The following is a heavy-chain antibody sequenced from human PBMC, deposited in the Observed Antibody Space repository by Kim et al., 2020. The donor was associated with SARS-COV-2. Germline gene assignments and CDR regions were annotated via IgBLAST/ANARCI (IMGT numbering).Heavy chain of an antibody. CDR2: IFRGGTT. V-gene: IGHV3-53*01. CDR1: GLTVTSNH. J-gene: IGHJ4*02. CDR3: ARDPVADGYSFFDY. Sequence: GGSLRLSCAVSGLTVTSNHMTWIRQAPGRGLEWVSVIFRGGTTYYAASVQGRFTISRDYYKNTLSLQMNNLRAEDTAIYYCARDPVADGYSFFDYWGQGT. D-gene: IGHD4-4*01.